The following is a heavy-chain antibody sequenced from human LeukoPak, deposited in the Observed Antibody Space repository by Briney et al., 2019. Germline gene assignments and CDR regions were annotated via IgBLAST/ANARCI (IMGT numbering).Heavy chain of an antibody. CDR2: INPNSGGT. CDR3: ARGNVVVVAASYYFDY. CDR1: GYTFTGYY. V-gene: IGHV1-2*02. J-gene: IGHJ4*02. D-gene: IGHD2-15*01. Sequence: ASVKVSCKASGYTFTGYYMHWVRQAPGQGLEWMGWINPNSGGTNYAQKFQGRVTMTRDTSISTAYMELSRLRSDDTAVYYCARGNVVVVAASYYFDYWGQGTLVTVSS.